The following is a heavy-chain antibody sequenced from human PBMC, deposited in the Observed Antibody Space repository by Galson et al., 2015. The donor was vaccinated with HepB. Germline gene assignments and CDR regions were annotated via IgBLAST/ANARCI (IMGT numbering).Heavy chain of an antibody. CDR3: ARDQEWGTTDDAFDF. D-gene: IGHD3-3*01. Sequence: SVKVSCKASGYTFIDYYIHWVRQAPGQGLEWLGWINPNSGGTDYGQKFQGRVTLTRDTALNTAYVELSGLRSDDTAVYYCARDQEWGTTDDAFDFWGQGTTVTVSS. V-gene: IGHV1-2*02. J-gene: IGHJ3*01. CDR1: GYTFIDYY. CDR2: INPNSGGT.